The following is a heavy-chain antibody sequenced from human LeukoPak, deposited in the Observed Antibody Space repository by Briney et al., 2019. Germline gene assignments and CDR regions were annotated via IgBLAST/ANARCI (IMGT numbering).Heavy chain of an antibody. V-gene: IGHV5-51*01. CDR3: ARHRYGIRKPYYYYYYMDV. CDR2: IYPGDSDT. J-gene: IGHJ6*03. Sequence: HGESLKISCKASGFSFIGYWIGWVRQMPGKGLEWMGIIYPGDSDTRYSPPFQGQVTISADKSINTAYLQWSSLKASDTAMYYCARHRYGIRKPYYYYYYMDVWGKGTTVTVSS. D-gene: IGHD4-17*01. CDR1: GFSFIGYW.